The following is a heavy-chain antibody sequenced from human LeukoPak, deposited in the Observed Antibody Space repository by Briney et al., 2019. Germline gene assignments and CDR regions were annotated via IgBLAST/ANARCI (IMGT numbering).Heavy chain of an antibody. V-gene: IGHV3-53*01. J-gene: IGHJ4*02. CDR2: MYAAGST. D-gene: IGHD3-22*01. CDR3: ASGSSGYPPY. CDR1: GLDVSRNY. Sequence: GGSLRLSCAASGLDVSRNYMSWVRQAPGKGLESVSVMYAAGSTYYADSVKGRFTISRDNSKNTLYLQMNSLRAEDTAVYYCASGSSGYPPYWGQGTLVTVSS.